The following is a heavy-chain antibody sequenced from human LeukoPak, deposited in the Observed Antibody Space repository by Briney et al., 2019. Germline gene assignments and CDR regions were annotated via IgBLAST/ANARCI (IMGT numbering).Heavy chain of an antibody. CDR1: GGTFSSYA. CDR2: IITIFGTA. V-gene: IGHV1-69*13. J-gene: IGHJ5*02. Sequence: SVKVSCKASGGTFSSYAISWVRQAPGQGLEWMGGIITIFGTANYAQKFQGRVTITADESTSTAYMELSSLRSEDTAVYYCAVRGYYYHWFDPWGQGTLVTVSS. CDR3: AVRGYYYHWFDP. D-gene: IGHD3-22*01.